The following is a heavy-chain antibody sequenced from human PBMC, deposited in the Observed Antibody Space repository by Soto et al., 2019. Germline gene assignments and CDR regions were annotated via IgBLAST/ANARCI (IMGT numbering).Heavy chain of an antibody. V-gene: IGHV4-59*01. CDR1: GGSISSYY. J-gene: IGHJ3*02. D-gene: IGHD6-19*01. CDR2: IYYSGST. CDR3: ATDVRGRYHPPSAFDI. Sequence: SETLSLSCTVSGGSISSYYWSWIRQPPGKGLEWIGYIYYSGSTNYNPSLKSRVTISVDTSKNQFSLKLSSVTAADTAVYYCATDVRGRYHPPSAFDIWGQGTMVTVSS.